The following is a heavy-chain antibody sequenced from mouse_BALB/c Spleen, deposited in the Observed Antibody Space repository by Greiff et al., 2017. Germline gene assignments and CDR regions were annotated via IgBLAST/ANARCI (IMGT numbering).Heavy chain of an antibody. CDR3: ARWGGYFDY. CDR1: GYTFTDYA. V-gene: IGHV1-67*01. Sequence: LVESGPELVRPGVSVKISCKGSGYTFTDYAMHWVKQSHAKSLEWIGVISTYYGNTNYNQKFKGKATMTVDKSSSTAYMELARLTSEDSAIYYCARWGGYFDYWGQGTTLTVSS. D-gene: IGHD1-1*02. J-gene: IGHJ2*01. CDR2: ISTYYGNT.